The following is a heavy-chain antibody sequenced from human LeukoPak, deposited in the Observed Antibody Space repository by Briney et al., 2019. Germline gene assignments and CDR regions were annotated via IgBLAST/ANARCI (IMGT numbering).Heavy chain of an antibody. J-gene: IGHJ4*02. CDR3: AKDWVVRGVISY. D-gene: IGHD3-10*01. V-gene: IGHV3-48*02. Sequence: GGSLRLSCAASRFTFSSYSMNWVRQAPGKGLEWVSYISSSSGTIYYAESVKGRFTISRDNSKNTLYLQMNSLRDEDTAVYYCAKDWVVRGVISYWGQGTLVTVSS. CDR1: RFTFSSYS. CDR2: ISSSSGTI.